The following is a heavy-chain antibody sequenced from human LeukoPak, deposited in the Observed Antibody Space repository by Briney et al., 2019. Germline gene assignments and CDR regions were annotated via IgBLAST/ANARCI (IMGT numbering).Heavy chain of an antibody. Sequence: ASVKVSCKASGYTFTSYGISRVRQAPGQGLEWMGWISAYNGNTNYAQKLQGRVTMTTDTPTSTAYMELRSLRSDDTAVYYCARAPYDFWSGYPEGIDYWGQGTLVTVSS. D-gene: IGHD3-3*01. V-gene: IGHV1-18*01. CDR1: GYTFTSYG. J-gene: IGHJ4*02. CDR2: ISAYNGNT. CDR3: ARAPYDFWSGYPEGIDY.